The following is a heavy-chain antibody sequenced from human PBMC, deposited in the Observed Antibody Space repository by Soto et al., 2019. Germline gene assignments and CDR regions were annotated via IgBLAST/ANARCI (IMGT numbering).Heavy chain of an antibody. CDR2: IIPMFGTA. D-gene: IGHD3-22*01. CDR1: GDTFSSYA. V-gene: IGHV1-69*01. CDR3: ARVGPAHYYDSSGYYSPLDY. Sequence: QVQLVKSGAEVKKPGSSVKVSCKASGDTFSSYAINWVRQAPGQGLEWMGGIIPMFGTANYAQKFKGRVTITAGESTSTVYMELSRLRSEDTAVYYCARVGPAHYYDSSGYYSPLDYWGQGTLVTVSS. J-gene: IGHJ4*02.